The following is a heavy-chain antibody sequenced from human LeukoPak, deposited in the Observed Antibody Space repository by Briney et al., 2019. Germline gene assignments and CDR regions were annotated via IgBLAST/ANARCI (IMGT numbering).Heavy chain of an antibody. CDR2: ISHSGST. D-gene: IGHD2-15*01. CDR1: GGSFSGYY. CDR3: ARGGSRIVVVVAARKPHYFGH. J-gene: IGHJ4*02. Sequence: SETLSLTCAVYGGSFSGYYWSWIRQPPGKGLEWIGEISHSGSTNYNPSLKSRVTISVDTSKNQFSLKLSSVTAADTAVYYCARGGSRIVVVVAARKPHYFGHWGQGTLVTVSS. V-gene: IGHV4-34*01.